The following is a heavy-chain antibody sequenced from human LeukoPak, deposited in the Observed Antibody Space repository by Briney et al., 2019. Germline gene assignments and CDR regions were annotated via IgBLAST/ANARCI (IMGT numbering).Heavy chain of an antibody. J-gene: IGHJ6*02. CDR1: GFTFSSYE. CDR3: ARDSRYNTHYYYGMDV. V-gene: IGHV3-48*03. CDR2: VSKSGDSI. Sequence: GGSLRLSCAASGFTFSSYEMNRVRQAPGKGLEWVSYVSKSGDSIYYADSVKGRFTISRDNAKNSLYLQMNSLRAEDTAVYYCARDSRYNTHYYYGMDVWGQGTTVTVSS. D-gene: IGHD3-3*01.